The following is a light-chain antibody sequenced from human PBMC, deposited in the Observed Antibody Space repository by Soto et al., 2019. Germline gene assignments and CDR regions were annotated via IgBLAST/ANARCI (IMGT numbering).Light chain of an antibody. CDR1: SSNIGAGYG. Sequence: QSVLTQPPSVSGAPGQRVTISCTGSSSNIGAGYGVNWYQQLPGTAPKLLIYGNTNRPSGVPDRFSGSKSGTSASLAITGLQAEDEADYYCQSYDSGLSGVVFGGGTKLTVL. J-gene: IGLJ2*01. CDR2: GNT. V-gene: IGLV1-40*01. CDR3: QSYDSGLSGVV.